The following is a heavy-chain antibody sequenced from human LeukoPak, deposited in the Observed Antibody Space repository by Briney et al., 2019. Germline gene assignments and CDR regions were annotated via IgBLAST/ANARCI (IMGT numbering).Heavy chain of an antibody. CDR1: GFTFRTSG. J-gene: IGHJ4*02. D-gene: IGHD2-15*01. Sequence: GGSLRLSCAASGFTFRTSGMNWVRQAPGKGLEWVSYISSSGTTISYAQSVKGRFTITRDNAQNSLTLHMNTLRADDTAVYYCARDKEGGSNDHWGQGTLVTVSS. V-gene: IGHV3-48*01. CDR3: ARDKEGGSNDH. CDR2: ISSSGTTI.